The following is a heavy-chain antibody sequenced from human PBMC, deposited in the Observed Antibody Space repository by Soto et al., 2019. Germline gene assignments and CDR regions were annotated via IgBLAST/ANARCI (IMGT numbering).Heavy chain of an antibody. CDR1: GFTFSNYA. Sequence: PGGSLRLSCAASGFTFSNYAISWVRQGPGEGLEWVSTTIGSGGSTYYTDSVKGRFTVSRDNSRNTLYMEMNSLRAEDTAMYYCVRSSRYRSSWHAWWGDFDYWGPGTLVTVSS. CDR2: TIGSGGST. V-gene: IGHV3-23*01. J-gene: IGHJ4*02. D-gene: IGHD6-13*01. CDR3: VRSSRYRSSWHAWWGDFDY.